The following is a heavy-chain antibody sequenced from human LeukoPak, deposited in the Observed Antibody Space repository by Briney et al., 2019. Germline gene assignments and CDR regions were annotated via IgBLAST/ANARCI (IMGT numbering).Heavy chain of an antibody. CDR2: INSDGSST. CDR3: ARVLGSSAAGLIDY. CDR1: GFTFSTYW. Sequence: GGSLRLSCAASGFTFSTYWMHWVRQAPEKGLVWVSRINSDGSSTSYADSVKGRFTISRDNAKNTLYLQMNSLRAEDTAVYYCARVLGSSAAGLIDYWGQGTLVTASS. J-gene: IGHJ4*02. V-gene: IGHV3-74*01. D-gene: IGHD6-6*01.